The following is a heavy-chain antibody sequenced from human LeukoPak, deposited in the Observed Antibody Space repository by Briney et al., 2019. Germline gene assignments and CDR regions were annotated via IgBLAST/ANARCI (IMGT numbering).Heavy chain of an antibody. CDR1: GDGVSSNSAA. D-gene: IGHD3-10*01. Sequence: SQTLSLTCAISGDGVSSNSAAWNWIRQSPSRGLEWLGRTYYRSKWYNDYAVSVKSRITINPDTSKNQFSLQLNSVTPEDTAVYYCARDRGSRGVLLWFGELYSGGMDVWGQGTTVTVSS. V-gene: IGHV6-1*01. CDR3: ARDRGSRGVLLWFGELYSGGMDV. CDR2: TYYRSKWYN. J-gene: IGHJ6*02.